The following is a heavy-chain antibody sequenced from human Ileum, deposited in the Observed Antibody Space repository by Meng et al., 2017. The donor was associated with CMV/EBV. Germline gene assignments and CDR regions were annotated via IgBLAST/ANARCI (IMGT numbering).Heavy chain of an antibody. CDR3: ARGTYLAAAGTSNYYGMDV. V-gene: IGHV1-8*01. D-gene: IGHD6-13*01. J-gene: IGHJ6*02. CDR1: GYTFTSYD. Sequence: ASVKVSCKASGYTFTSYDINWVRQATGQGLEWMGWMNPNSGNTGYAQKFQGRVTMTRNTSISTAYMELSSLRSEDTAVYYCARGTYLAAAGTSNYYGMDVWGQGNTV. CDR2: MNPNSGNT.